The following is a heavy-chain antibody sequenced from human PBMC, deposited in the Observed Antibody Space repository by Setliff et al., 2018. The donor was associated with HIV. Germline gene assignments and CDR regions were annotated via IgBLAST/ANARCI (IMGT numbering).Heavy chain of an antibody. CDR2: IYISGST. Sequence: PSETLSLTCTVSGDSISSYYWTWIRHPAGQGLEWIGRIYISGSTKYNPSIKRRVTMSVDTSKNQFSLRLSSVTAADTAMYYCAMQGSSYFEYWGLRLSWSPSPQ. CDR3: AMQGSSYFEY. J-gene: IGHJ4*02. V-gene: IGHV4-4*07. D-gene: IGHD6-6*01. CDR1: GDSISSYY.